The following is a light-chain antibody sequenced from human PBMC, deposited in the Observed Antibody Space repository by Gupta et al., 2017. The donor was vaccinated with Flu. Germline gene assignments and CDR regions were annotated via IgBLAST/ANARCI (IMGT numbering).Light chain of an antibody. J-gene: IGLJ3*02. CDR2: DDS. Sequence: SYVLTQPPSVSVAPGQTARISCGGNNIGSKSVHWYPQKPGQAPVLVVYDDSDRPSGIPERFSGSNSGITATLTIRRVEAGEEADYYCQVWDSDNDNDWVFGGGTKLTVL. CDR3: QVWDSDNDNDWV. V-gene: IGLV3-21*02. CDR1: NIGSKS.